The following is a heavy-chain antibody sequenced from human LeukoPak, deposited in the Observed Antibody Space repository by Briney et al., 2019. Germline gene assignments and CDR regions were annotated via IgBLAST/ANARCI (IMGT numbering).Heavy chain of an antibody. CDR3: ARDPYSGHYGNDYYYYMDV. CDR1: GFTFSGSW. D-gene: IGHD5-12*01. V-gene: IGHV3-7*01. J-gene: IGHJ6*03. Sequence: GGSLRLSCAASGFTFSGSWMSWVRQAPGKGLEGVANIKQGGSDKYYVDSMKGRFTISRDNAKRSLYLQMNNLRAEDTAVYYCARDPYSGHYGNDYYYYMDVWGKGTTVTISS. CDR2: IKQGGSDK.